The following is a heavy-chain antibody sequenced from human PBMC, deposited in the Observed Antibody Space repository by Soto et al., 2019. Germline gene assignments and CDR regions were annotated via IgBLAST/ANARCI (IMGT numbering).Heavy chain of an antibody. Sequence: QVQLVQSGAEVKKPGASVKVSCKVSGYTLTELSMHWVRQAPGKGLEWMGGFDPEDGETIYAQKFQGRVTMTEDTYXDXXYMELSSLRSEDTAVYYCATEGLRYFDWTPQAYDYWGQGTLVTVSS. CDR1: GYTLTELS. V-gene: IGHV1-24*01. J-gene: IGHJ4*02. D-gene: IGHD3-9*01. CDR3: ATEGLRYFDWTPQAYDY. CDR2: FDPEDGET.